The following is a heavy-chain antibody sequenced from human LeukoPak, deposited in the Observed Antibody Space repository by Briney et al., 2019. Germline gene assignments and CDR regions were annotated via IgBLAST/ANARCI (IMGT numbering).Heavy chain of an antibody. CDR1: GFTFNSYA. V-gene: IGHV3-23*01. J-gene: IGHJ4*02. CDR3: TKDGEAPGYSSY. D-gene: IGHD6-19*01. Sequence: GGSLRLSCAASGFTFNSYAMTWVRQAPGKGLEWVSSITDSGDRTYYAGSVKGRFTISRDNSKNTLFLQMNSLRAEDTAVYYCTKDGEAPGYSSYWGQGTLVTVSS. CDR2: ITDSGDRT.